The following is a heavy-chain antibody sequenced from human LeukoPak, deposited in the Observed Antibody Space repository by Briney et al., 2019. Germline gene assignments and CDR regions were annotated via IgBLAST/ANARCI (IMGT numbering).Heavy chain of an antibody. D-gene: IGHD4-23*01. J-gene: IGHJ4*02. CDR3: ARERDGNIFDY. CDR1: GFTVSSNY. Sequence: GGSLRLSCAASGFTVSSNYMSWVRQAPGKGLEWVSVIYSGGSTYYADSVKGRFTISRGNSKNTLYLQMNSLRAEDTAVYYCARERDGNIFDYWGQGTLVTVSS. V-gene: IGHV3-53*01. CDR2: IYSGGST.